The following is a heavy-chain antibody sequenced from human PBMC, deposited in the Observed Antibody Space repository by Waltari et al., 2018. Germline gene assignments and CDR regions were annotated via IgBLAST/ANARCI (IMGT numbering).Heavy chain of an antibody. D-gene: IGHD3-10*01. CDR3: VKETAYGYYFDN. CDR2: IYSGGGA. Sequence: EVQLLESGGGLIPPGGSLPLSCAASGFTFNNYAMNWIRQAPGKGLEWVSVIYSGGGAYYADSVKGRFTISRDNSKNTLYLQMSSLRLEDTAVYYCVKETAYGYYFDNWGQGTLVSVSS. CDR1: GFTFNNYA. V-gene: IGHV3-23*03. J-gene: IGHJ4*02.